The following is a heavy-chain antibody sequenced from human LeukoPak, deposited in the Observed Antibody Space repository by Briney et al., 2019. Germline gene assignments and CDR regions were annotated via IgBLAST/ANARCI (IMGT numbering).Heavy chain of an antibody. CDR1: GFTFSSYA. CDR2: ISGSGGST. Sequence: GSLRLSCAASGFTFSSYAMSWVRQAPGKGLEWVSAISGSGGSTYYADSVKGRFTISRDNSKNTLYLQMNSLRAEDTAVYYCAKDLWFGELPGYFDYWGQGTLVTVSS. V-gene: IGHV3-23*01. D-gene: IGHD3-10*01. CDR3: AKDLWFGELPGYFDY. J-gene: IGHJ4*02.